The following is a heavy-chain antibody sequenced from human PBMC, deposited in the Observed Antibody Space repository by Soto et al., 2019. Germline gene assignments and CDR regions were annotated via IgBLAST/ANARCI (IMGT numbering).Heavy chain of an antibody. J-gene: IGHJ4*02. CDR3: ARRYSSGYRLPSQLDY. CDR1: GYTFTSYG. CDR2: ISAYNGNT. V-gene: IGHV1-18*01. D-gene: IGHD3-22*01. Sequence: GASVKVSCKASGYTFTSYGISWVRQAPGQGLEWMGWISAYNGNTNYAQKLQGRVTMTTDTSTSTAYMELRSLRSDDTAVYYCARRYSSGYRLPSQLDYWGQGTLVTSPQ.